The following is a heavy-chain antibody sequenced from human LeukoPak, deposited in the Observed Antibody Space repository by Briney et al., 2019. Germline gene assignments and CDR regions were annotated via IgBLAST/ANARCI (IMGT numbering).Heavy chain of an antibody. CDR2: INHSGST. D-gene: IGHD2-15*01. Sequence: SETLSLTCGVYGGSFSGYYWSWIRQPPGKGLEWIGEINHSGSTNYNPSLKSRVTISVDTSKNQFSLKLISVTAADTAVYYCARAPGAALDWGQGTLVTVSS. J-gene: IGHJ4*02. CDR3: ARAPGAALD. V-gene: IGHV4-34*01. CDR1: GGSFSGYY.